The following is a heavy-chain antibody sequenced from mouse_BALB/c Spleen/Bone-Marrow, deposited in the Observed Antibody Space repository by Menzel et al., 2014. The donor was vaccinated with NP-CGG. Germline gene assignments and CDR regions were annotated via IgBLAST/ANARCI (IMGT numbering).Heavy chain of an antibody. Sequence: DVHLVESGGGLVQPGGSLKLSCATSGFTFSDYYMYWVRQTPEKRLEWVVYISSGGGSTYYPDTVKGRFTISRDNAKNTLYLQMSRLKSEDTAMYYCARRGWYYAMDYWGQGTSVTVSS. J-gene: IGHJ4*01. CDR3: ARRGWYYAMDY. CDR1: GFTFSDYY. CDR2: ISSGGGST. V-gene: IGHV5-12*02. D-gene: IGHD2-3*01.